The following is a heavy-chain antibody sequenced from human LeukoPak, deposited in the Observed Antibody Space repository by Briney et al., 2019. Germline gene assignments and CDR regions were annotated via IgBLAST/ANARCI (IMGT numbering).Heavy chain of an antibody. J-gene: IGHJ4*02. CDR3: ARDSNWNNGGFDY. D-gene: IGHD1/OR15-1a*01. CDR2: ISGSGGST. V-gene: IGHV3-23*01. Sequence: GGSLRLSCAASGFTFSSYAMSWVRQAPGKGLEWVSAISGSGGSTYYADSVKGRFTTSRDNVKNTLHLQMSSLRAEDTAIYYCARDSNWNNGGFDYWGQGTLVTVSA. CDR1: GFTFSSYA.